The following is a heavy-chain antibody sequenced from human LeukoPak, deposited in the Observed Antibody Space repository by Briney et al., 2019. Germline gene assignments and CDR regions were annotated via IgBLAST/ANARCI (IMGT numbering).Heavy chain of an antibody. CDR3: ARKYHYDSSGYYWAFGY. Sequence: ASVKVSCKASGYTFTDYYMHWVRQAPGQGLEWMGWINPNSGGTIYAQKFQGRVTMTRDTSISTAYMELSRLRSDDTAVYYCARKYHYDSSGYYWAFGYWGQGTLVTASS. CDR1: GYTFTDYY. V-gene: IGHV1-2*02. D-gene: IGHD3-22*01. CDR2: INPNSGGT. J-gene: IGHJ4*02.